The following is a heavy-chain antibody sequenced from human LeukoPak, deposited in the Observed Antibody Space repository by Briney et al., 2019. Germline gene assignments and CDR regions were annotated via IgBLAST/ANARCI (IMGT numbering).Heavy chain of an antibody. CDR3: ARGPEYSSGTALDC. J-gene: IGHJ4*02. Sequence: PGESLRLSCAASGFSVSDNYMSWVRQAPGKGLEWVSVFYSGGSTYHADSVKGRFTLSRDNAKNTLYLQMNNLRGDDTAVYYCARGPEYSSGTALDCWGQGTLVTVSS. CDR2: FYSGGST. CDR1: GFSVSDNY. V-gene: IGHV3-66*02. D-gene: IGHD6-19*01.